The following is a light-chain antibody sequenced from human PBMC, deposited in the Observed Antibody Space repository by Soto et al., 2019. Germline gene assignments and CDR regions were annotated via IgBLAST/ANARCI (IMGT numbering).Light chain of an antibody. J-gene: IGLJ1*01. CDR2: QAT. Sequence: QPASVSGSPGQSITISCAGTNSDIGSSSLVSWYQQHPGTAPKLIIYQATERPSGVSDRFSGSRSGNTASLTISGVQAEDEADYYCCSYAGTRSYVFGSGTKLTVL. V-gene: IGLV2-23*01. CDR1: NSDIGSSSL. CDR3: CSYAGTRSYV.